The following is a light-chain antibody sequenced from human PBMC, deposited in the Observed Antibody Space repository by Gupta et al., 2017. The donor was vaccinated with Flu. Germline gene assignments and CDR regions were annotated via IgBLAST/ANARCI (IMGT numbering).Light chain of an antibody. J-gene: IGLJ1*01. V-gene: IGLV2-14*03. CDR2: EVN. CDR3: SAHTSAGGYV. CDR1: SSDVGAYNF. Sequence: QSALTPPASVSGSPGQSITISCPGTSSDVGAYNFVSWYQQHPDKAPKRMICEVNNRPSGVSNRFSGSKTGNTASLTISGLQAEDEAVYYCSAHTSAGGYVFGAGTNVIVL.